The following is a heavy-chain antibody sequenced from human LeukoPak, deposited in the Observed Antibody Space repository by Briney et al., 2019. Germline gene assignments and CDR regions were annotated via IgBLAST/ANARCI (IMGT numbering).Heavy chain of an antibody. V-gene: IGHV3-72*01. D-gene: IGHD3-22*01. CDR3: ASTTYYYETSGYYFLDY. Sequence: QPGGSLRLSCAASGVTFSDHYMEWVRQAPGKGLEWVGRIRNKANSYTTEYAASVKGRFTISRDDSKNSLYLQMNSLKIEDTAVYYCASTTYYYETSGYYFLDYWGQGILVTVSS. CDR2: IRNKANSYTT. J-gene: IGHJ4*02. CDR1: GVTFSDHY.